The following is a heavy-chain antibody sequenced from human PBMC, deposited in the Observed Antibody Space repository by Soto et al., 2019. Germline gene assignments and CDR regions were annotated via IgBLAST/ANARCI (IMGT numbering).Heavy chain of an antibody. CDR1: VFPFNNYY. V-gene: IGHV3-7*03. J-gene: IGHJ6*02. CDR3: TIGAGCWNYYYAMHV. Sequence: GPLSHSXTASVFPFNNYYMSWVSQASVKGLAKVASIKEDGNERYYADSVKGRFTISRDNAKNSMSLQMNSLGVEDTAVYFCTIGAGCWNYYYAMHVWGPGATVTV. D-gene: IGHD1-1*01. CDR2: IKEDGNER.